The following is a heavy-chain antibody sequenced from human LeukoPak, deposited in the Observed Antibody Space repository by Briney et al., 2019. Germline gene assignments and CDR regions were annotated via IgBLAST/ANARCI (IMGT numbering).Heavy chain of an antibody. D-gene: IGHD6-6*01. V-gene: IGHV1-8*03. J-gene: IGHJ4*02. Sequence: ASLKGSCKASGYTFTSDDINWVRQATGQGLEWMGGMNPNNGNTGYAQKFQGRVTITRNTSISTAYMELSSLRSEDTAVYYCARGRGLAARIFDYWGQGTLVTVSS. CDR3: ARGRGLAARIFDY. CDR2: MNPNNGNT. CDR1: GYTFTSDD.